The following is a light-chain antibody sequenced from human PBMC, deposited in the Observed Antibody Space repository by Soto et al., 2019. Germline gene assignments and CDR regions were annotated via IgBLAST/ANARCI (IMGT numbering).Light chain of an antibody. V-gene: IGKV3-20*01. CDR2: GAS. CDR1: QSINSNY. CDR3: QQYGSSPL. J-gene: IGKJ3*01. Sequence: EIVSTQSPGTLSLSPGERATLSCRASQSINSNYLAWYQQKPGQAPRLLMYGASSRATGIPDRFSGSGSGTDFTLTISRLEPEDFAVYYCQQYGSSPLFGPGTKVDIK.